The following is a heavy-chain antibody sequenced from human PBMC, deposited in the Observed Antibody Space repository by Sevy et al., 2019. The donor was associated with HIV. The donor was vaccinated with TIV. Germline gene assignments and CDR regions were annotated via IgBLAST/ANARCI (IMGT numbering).Heavy chain of an antibody. CDR1: GGSISSGGYY. J-gene: IGHJ5*02. Sequence: SETLSLTCTVSGGSISSGGYYWSWIRQHTGKGLEWIGYIYYSGSTYYNPSLKSRVTISVDTSKNQFSLKLSSVTAADTAVYYCARVLRRDNWFDPWGQGTLVTVSS. CDR3: ARVLRRDNWFDP. D-gene: IGHD3-16*01. V-gene: IGHV4-31*03. CDR2: IYYSGST.